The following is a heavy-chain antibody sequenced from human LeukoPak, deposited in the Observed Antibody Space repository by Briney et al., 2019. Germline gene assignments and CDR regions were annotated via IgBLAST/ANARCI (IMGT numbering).Heavy chain of an antibody. CDR3: ARGVTLDFDY. CDR1: GGSISSNSYY. V-gene: IGHV4-39*07. J-gene: IGHJ4*02. D-gene: IGHD2-21*02. Sequence: PSETLSLTCAVSGGSISSNSYYWGWIRQPPGKGLEWIGSIYYSGSTYYNPSLKSRVTISLDTSKNQFSLKLSSVTAADTAVYYCARGVTLDFDYWGQGTLVTVSS. CDR2: IYYSGST.